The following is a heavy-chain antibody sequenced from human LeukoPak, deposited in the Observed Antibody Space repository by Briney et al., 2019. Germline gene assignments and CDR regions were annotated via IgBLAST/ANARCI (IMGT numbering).Heavy chain of an antibody. CDR1: GLTFSNAW. J-gene: IGHJ4*02. Sequence: PGGSLRLSCAASGLTFSNAWMSWVRQATGKGLEWVGRIKSKTDGGTTDYAAPVKGRFTISRDDSKNTLYLQMNSLKTEDTAVYYCTTSYPNHDFDYWGQGTLVTVSS. D-gene: IGHD1-14*01. CDR2: IKSKTDGGTT. CDR3: TTSYPNHDFDY. V-gene: IGHV3-15*01.